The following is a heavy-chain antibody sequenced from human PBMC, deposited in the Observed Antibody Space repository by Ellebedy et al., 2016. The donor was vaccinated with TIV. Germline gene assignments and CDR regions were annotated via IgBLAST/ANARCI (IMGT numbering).Heavy chain of an antibody. Sequence: GESLKISCAASGFTFSDYGMHWVRQAPGKGLEWVAAIWYDGSHKYHADSVKGRFTISRDNSKNTLYLQMNSLRAEDTAVYYCARRIAARPGYYYGMDVWGRGTTVTVSS. D-gene: IGHD6-6*01. J-gene: IGHJ6*02. CDR1: GFTFSDYG. CDR3: ARRIAARPGYYYGMDV. CDR2: IWYDGSHK. V-gene: IGHV3-33*01.